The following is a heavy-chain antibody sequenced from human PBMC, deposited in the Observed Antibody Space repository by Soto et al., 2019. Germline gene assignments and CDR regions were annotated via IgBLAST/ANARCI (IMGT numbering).Heavy chain of an antibody. CDR3: ASSSRDGYNSRSFDY. J-gene: IGHJ4*02. CDR1: GGSISSGGYS. CDR2: IYHSGST. D-gene: IGHD5-12*01. Sequence: QLQLQESDSGLVKPSQTLSLTCAVSGGSISSGGYSWSWIRQPPGKGLEWIGYIYHSGSTYYNPSLKSRVIISVDRSKNQFSLKLSSVTAADTAVYYCASSSRDGYNSRSFDYWGQGTLVTVSS. V-gene: IGHV4-30-2*01.